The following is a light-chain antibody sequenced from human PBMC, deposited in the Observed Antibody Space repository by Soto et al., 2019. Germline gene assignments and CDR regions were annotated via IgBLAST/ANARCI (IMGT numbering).Light chain of an antibody. J-gene: IGKJ4*01. CDR3: QQRSNR. CDR2: DAS. V-gene: IGKV3-11*01. CDR1: QSVSRS. Sequence: EIVLTQSPATLSLSPGDRAVLSCRASQSVSRSLTWYQHKPGQAPRLLIYDASTRATGIPRRFSGSGSGTDFTLTISSLEPEDFAVYYCQQRSNRFGGGTMVEIK.